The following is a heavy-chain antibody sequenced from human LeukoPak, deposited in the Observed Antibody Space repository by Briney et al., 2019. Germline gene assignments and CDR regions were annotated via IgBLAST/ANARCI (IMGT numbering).Heavy chain of an antibody. J-gene: IGHJ4*02. Sequence: GRSLRLSCTASGFTFGDYAMTWVRQAPGKGLEWVGFIRSKAYGATTEYAASVKGRFTISRDDSKSIAYLQMNSLKTEDTAVYYCTRERDYSGSGSSLWGQGTLVTVSS. CDR2: IRSKAYGATT. CDR3: TRERDYSGSGSSL. D-gene: IGHD3-10*01. V-gene: IGHV3-49*04. CDR1: GFTFGDYA.